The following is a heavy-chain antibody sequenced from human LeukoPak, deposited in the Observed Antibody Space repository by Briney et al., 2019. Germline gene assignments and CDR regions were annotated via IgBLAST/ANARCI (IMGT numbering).Heavy chain of an antibody. CDR2: MSGSGGST. CDR1: GXTFSNYA. Sequence: GGSLRLSCAASGXTFSNYAMSWVRQAPGKGLEWVSSMSGSGGSTYYADSVKGRFTISRDNSKNTLYLQMNNLRAEDTALYYCAKNQGQWLVPVDYWGQGTLVTVSS. V-gene: IGHV3-23*01. CDR3: AKNQGQWLVPVDY. J-gene: IGHJ4*02. D-gene: IGHD6-19*01.